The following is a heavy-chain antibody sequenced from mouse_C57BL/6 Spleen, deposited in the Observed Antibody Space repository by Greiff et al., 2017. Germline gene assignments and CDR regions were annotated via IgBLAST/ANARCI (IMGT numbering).Heavy chain of an antibody. J-gene: IGHJ2*01. V-gene: IGHV1-55*01. CDR1: GYTFTSYW. Sequence: QVQLQQPGAELVKPGASVKMSCKASGYTFTSYWITWVKQRPGQGLEWIGDIYPGSGSTNYNEKFKSKAKLTVDTSSRTAYMQLSSLTSEDSAVYYGAREKTAQATFDYWGQGTTLTGSS. CDR2: IYPGSGST. CDR3: AREKTAQATFDY. D-gene: IGHD3-2*02.